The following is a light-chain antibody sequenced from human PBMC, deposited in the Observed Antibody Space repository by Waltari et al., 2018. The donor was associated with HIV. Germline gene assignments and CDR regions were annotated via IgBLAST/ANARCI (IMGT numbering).Light chain of an antibody. CDR2: YKSESDK. V-gene: IGLV5-45*03. Sequence: QAVLTQPFSLSASPGASASLSCTLRSGVNVQNYRIYWYQQRPGSPPRYLLRYKSESDKELGSGIPSRFSGSTDVPANAGNLVISGLQSEDEADYYCMIWYGNIWVFGGGIKLTV. J-gene: IGLJ3*02. CDR3: MIWYGNIWV. CDR1: SGVNVQNYR.